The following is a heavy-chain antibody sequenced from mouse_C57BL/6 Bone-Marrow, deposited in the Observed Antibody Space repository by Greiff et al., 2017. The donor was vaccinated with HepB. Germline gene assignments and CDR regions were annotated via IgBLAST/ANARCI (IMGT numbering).Heavy chain of an antibody. CDR1: GYAFSSSW. CDR3: ALYYGACWYFDV. D-gene: IGHD2-13*01. V-gene: IGHV1-82*01. CDR2: IYPGDGDT. J-gene: IGHJ1*03. Sequence: QVQLQQSGPELVKPGASVKISCKASGYAFSSSWMNWVKQRPGKGLEWIGRIYPGDGDTNYNGKFKGKATLTADKSSSTAYMQLSSLTSEDSAVYFCALYYGACWYFDVWGTGTTVTVSS.